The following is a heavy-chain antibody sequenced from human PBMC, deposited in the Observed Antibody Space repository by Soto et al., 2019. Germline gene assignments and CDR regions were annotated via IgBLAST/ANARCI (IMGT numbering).Heavy chain of an antibody. CDR3: ARQRDTAMGDFDY. CDR1: GGSISSYY. V-gene: IGHV4-59*08. Sequence: QVQLQESGPGLVKPSETLSLTCTVSGGSISSYYWSWIRQPPGKGLEWIVYIYYSGSTNYNPSLKSRVTISVDTYKNQFSLKLSSVTAADTAVYYCARQRDTAMGDFDYWGQGTLVTVSS. J-gene: IGHJ4*02. CDR2: IYYSGST. D-gene: IGHD5-18*01.